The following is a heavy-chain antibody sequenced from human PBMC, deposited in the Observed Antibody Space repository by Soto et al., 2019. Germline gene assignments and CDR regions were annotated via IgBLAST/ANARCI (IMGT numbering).Heavy chain of an antibody. Sequence: SETLSLTCTVSGGSISSSSYYWGWIRQPPGKGLEWIGSIYYSGSTYYNPSLKSRVTISVDTSKNQFSLKLSSVTAADTAVYYCARHGASDSSGYYAYYYYGMEVWGQGTTVTVSS. V-gene: IGHV4-39*01. CDR2: IYYSGST. D-gene: IGHD3-22*01. CDR1: GGSISSSSYY. J-gene: IGHJ6*02. CDR3: ARHGASDSSGYYAYYYYGMEV.